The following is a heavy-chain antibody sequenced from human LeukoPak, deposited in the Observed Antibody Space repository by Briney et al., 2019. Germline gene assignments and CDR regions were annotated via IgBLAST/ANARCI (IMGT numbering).Heavy chain of an antibody. D-gene: IGHD3-10*01. CDR3: ARTYYYGSGGYNWFDP. V-gene: IGHV4-4*07. J-gene: IGHJ5*02. CDR1: GGSISSYY. Sequence: SETLSLTCTVSGGSISSYYWSWIRQPAGKGLEWIGRIYTSGSTNYNPSLKSQVTMSVDTSKNQFSLKLSSVTAADTAVYYCARTYYYGSGGYNWFDPWGQGTLVTVSS. CDR2: IYTSGST.